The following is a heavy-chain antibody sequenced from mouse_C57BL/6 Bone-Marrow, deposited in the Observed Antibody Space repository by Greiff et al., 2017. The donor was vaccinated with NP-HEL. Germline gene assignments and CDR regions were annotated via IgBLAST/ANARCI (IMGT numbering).Heavy chain of an antibody. D-gene: IGHD2-4*01. Sequence: QVQLQQSGAELVRPGASVTLSCKASGYTFTDYEMHWVKQTPVHGLEWIGAIDPETGGTAYNQKFKGKAILTADKSSSTAYMELRSLTSEDSAVYYCTLIYYDYDRYFDVWGTGTTVTVPS. J-gene: IGHJ1*03. CDR2: IDPETGGT. CDR3: TLIYYDYDRYFDV. CDR1: GYTFTDYE. V-gene: IGHV1-15*01.